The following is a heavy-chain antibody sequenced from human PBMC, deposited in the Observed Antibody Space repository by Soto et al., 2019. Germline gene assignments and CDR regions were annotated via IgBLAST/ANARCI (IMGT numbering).Heavy chain of an antibody. Sequence: QVQLQQSGPGLVEPSQTLSLTCAVSGGSISSEYFHWTWIRQSPGKGLEWMGYIHYTGSIMYNPSFKSRLTMAVDTTKNQFSLQLTSVTAADTAVYFCAREDDGCDRDYYGLDVWGQETTVTVSS. D-gene: IGHD1-1*01. CDR3: AREDDGCDRDYYGLDV. CDR1: GGSISSEYFH. J-gene: IGHJ6*02. CDR2: IHYTGSI. V-gene: IGHV4-30-4*08.